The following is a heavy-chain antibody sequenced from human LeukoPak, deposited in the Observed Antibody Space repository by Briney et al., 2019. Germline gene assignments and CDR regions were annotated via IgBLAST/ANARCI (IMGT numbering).Heavy chain of an antibody. CDR2: IYHSGST. Sequence: SETLSLTCAVSGGSISSSNWWSWVRQPPGKGLEWIGEIYHSGSTNYNPSLKSRVTISVDKSKNQFSLKLSSVTAADTAVYYCASTRYDSSGPDYWGQGTLVTVSS. D-gene: IGHD3-22*01. V-gene: IGHV4-4*02. J-gene: IGHJ4*02. CDR3: ASTRYDSSGPDY. CDR1: GGSISSSNW.